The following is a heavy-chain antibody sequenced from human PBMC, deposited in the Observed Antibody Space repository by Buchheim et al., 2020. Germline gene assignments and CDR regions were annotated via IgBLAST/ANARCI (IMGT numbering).Heavy chain of an antibody. D-gene: IGHD6-6*01. Sequence: QLVESGGGLVHPGGSLRLSCAASGFTFTTSWMTWVRQAPGKGLEWVANIKQDGSEKYYVDSVKGRFTISRDNAKNLMYLQMNSLRADDTAVYYCARDRIVEYSSSSTYGWFDTWGQGTL. V-gene: IGHV3-7*01. CDR2: IKQDGSEK. CDR3: ARDRIVEYSSSSTYGWFDT. CDR1: GFTFTTSW. J-gene: IGHJ5*02.